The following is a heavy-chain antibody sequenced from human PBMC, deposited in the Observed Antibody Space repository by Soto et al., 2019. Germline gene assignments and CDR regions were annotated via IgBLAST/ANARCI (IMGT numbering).Heavy chain of an antibody. CDR1: GGTFSSYA. Sequence: SVKVSCKASGGTFSSYAISWVRQAPGQGLEWMGGITPIFGTANYAQKFQGRVTITADESTSTAYMELSSLRSEDTAVYYCARPRIAAAGGSRGFDPWGQGTLVTVSS. CDR3: ARPRIAAAGGSRGFDP. V-gene: IGHV1-69*13. J-gene: IGHJ5*02. CDR2: ITPIFGTA. D-gene: IGHD6-13*01.